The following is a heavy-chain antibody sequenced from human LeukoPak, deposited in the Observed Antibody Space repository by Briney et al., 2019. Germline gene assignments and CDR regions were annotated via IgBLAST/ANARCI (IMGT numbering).Heavy chain of an antibody. V-gene: IGHV3-21*01. D-gene: IGHD5-18*01. CDR3: AREPTAMIL. CDR1: GFTFSSYS. Sequence: PGRSPRLSCAASGFTFSSYSMNWVRQTPGKGLEWVSSISSSSTYIYYADSVKGRFTVSRDNAKNSLYLQMNSLRAEDTAVYYCAREPTAMILWGQGTLVTVSS. CDR2: ISSSSTYI. J-gene: IGHJ4*02.